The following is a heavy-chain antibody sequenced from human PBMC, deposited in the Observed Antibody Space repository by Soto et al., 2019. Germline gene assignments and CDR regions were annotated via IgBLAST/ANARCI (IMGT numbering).Heavy chain of an antibody. J-gene: IGHJ5*02. CDR1: GGTISGYY. CDR3: ARGQRFSDWFDP. D-gene: IGHD3-3*01. CDR2: IYSSGNT. Sequence: ASETLSLTCSVSGGTISGYYWTWIRQPAGKGLEWIGRIYSSGNTKYNPSLQSRVTMSLDTSNNQFSLRLTSVTAADTAVYYCARGQRFSDWFDPWGEVTLVPVSS. V-gene: IGHV4-4*07.